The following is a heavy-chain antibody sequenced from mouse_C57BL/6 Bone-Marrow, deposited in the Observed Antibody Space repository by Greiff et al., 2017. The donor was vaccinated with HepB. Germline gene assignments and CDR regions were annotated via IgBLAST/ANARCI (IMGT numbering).Heavy chain of an antibody. CDR3: ARSPYPNNYFDY. V-gene: IGHV1-42*01. D-gene: IGHD2-10*01. J-gene: IGHJ2*01. CDR2: INPSTGGT. Sequence: EVQLQGSGPELVKPGASVKISCKASGYSFTGYYMNWVKQSPEKSLEWIGEINPSTGGTTYNQKFKAKATLTVDKSSSTAYMQLKSLTSEDSAVYYCARSPYPNNYFDYWGQGTTLTVSS. CDR1: GYSFTGYY.